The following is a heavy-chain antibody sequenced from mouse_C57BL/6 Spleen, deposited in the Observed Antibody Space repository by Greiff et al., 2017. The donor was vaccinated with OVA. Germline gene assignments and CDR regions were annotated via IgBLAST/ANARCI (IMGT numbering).Heavy chain of an antibody. CDR2: IDPESGGT. J-gene: IGHJ4*01. CDR1: GYTFTDYE. CDR3: TKNDDYDEEGYAMDY. D-gene: IGHD2-4*01. V-gene: IGHV1-15*01. Sequence: VQLQQSGAELVRPGASVTLSCKASGYTFTDYEMHWVKQTPVHGLEWIGAIDPESGGTAYNQKFKGKAILTADKSSSTAYMEPRSLTSEDSAVYYCTKNDDYDEEGYAMDYWGQGTSVTVSS.